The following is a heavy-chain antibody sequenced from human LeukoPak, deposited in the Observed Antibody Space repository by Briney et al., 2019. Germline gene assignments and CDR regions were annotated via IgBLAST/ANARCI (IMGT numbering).Heavy chain of an antibody. CDR3: ARAPYDFLTGFSLNWFDP. CDR2: TNSDNGNT. J-gene: IGHJ5*02. CDR1: GYTFTTYA. D-gene: IGHD3-9*01. V-gene: IGHV1-3*04. Sequence: ASVKVSCKASGYTFTTYAIHWVRQAPGQRLEWMGWTNSDNGNTKYSQKFQGRVTITRDTSAYTAYMELRSLSSADTAIYFCARAPYDFLTGFSLNWFDPWGQGTLVTVSS.